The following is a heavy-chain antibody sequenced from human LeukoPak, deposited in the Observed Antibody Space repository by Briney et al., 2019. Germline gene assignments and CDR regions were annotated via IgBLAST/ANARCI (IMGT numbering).Heavy chain of an antibody. J-gene: IGHJ4*02. CDR2: ISSSSSTI. CDR3: ARKVYSGWYSYYFDY. V-gene: IGHV3-48*04. Sequence: PGGSLRLSCAASGFTFSSYSMNWVRQAPGKGLEWVSYISSSSSTIYYADSVKGRFTISRDNAKNSLYLQMNSLRAEDTAVYYCARKVYSGWYSYYFDYWGQGTLVTVSS. CDR1: GFTFSSYS. D-gene: IGHD6-19*01.